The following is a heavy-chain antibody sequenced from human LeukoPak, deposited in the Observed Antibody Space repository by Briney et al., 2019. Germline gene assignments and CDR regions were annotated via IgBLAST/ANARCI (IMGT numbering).Heavy chain of an antibody. Sequence: ASVKVSCKTSGYTFTGYYIHWVRQAPGQGLEWMGWIRPNSGGTQYAPKFQGRVTMASDTSISTVYMDLTSLKSDDTAVFYCATSPGSPLYYSYMDVWGEGTPVTVSS. J-gene: IGHJ6*03. V-gene: IGHV1-2*02. CDR2: IRPNSGGT. CDR3: ATSPGSPLYYSYMDV. D-gene: IGHD2-15*01. CDR1: GYTFTGYY.